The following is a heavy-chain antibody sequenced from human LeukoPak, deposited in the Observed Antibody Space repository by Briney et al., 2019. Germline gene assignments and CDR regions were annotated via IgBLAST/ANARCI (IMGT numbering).Heavy chain of an antibody. J-gene: IGHJ4*02. V-gene: IGHV1-2*02. D-gene: IGHD2-2*01. CDR2: INPNSGGT. Sequence: ASVTVSFKASGYTFTGYYMHWVRQAPGQGLEWMGWINPNSGGTNYAQKFQGRVTMTRDTSISTAYMELSRLRSDDTAVYYCARDRGYCSSTSCPAEDDYWGQGTLVTVSS. CDR3: ARDRGYCSSTSCPAEDDY. CDR1: GYTFTGYY.